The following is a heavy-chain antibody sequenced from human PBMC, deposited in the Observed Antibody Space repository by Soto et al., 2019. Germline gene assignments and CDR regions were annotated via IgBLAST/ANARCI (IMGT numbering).Heavy chain of an antibody. V-gene: IGHV1-18*01. CDR1: GYTFTSYS. D-gene: IGHD2-15*01. J-gene: IGHJ5*02. CDR3: ARVKTIGYCSGGSCSILVL. Sequence: QVQLVQSGAEVKKPGASVKVSCKASGYTFTSYSISWVRQAPGQGLEWMGWISAYNGNTNYAQKLQGRVTMTTDTSTSTAYMELRSLRSDDTAVYYCARVKTIGYCSGGSCSILVLWGQGTLVTVSS. CDR2: ISAYNGNT.